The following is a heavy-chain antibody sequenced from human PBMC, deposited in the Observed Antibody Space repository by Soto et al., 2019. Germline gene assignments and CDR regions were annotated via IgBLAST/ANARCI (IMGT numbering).Heavy chain of an antibody. CDR1: GFTFSSYA. CDR3: ARATGADKEDY. J-gene: IGHJ4*02. V-gene: IGHV3-23*01. CDR2: ISGSGGST. Sequence: GGSLRLSCAASGFTFSSYAMSWVRQAPGKGLEWVSAISGSGGSTYYADSVKGRFTISRDNAKNSLYLQMNSLRAEDTAVYYCARATGADKEDYWGQGTLVTVSS. D-gene: IGHD3-10*01.